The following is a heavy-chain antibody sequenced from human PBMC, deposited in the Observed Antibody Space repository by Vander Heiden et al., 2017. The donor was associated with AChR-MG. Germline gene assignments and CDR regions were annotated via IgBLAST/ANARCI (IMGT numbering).Heavy chain of an antibody. CDR3: ARDSLNKCWEWLAPWFDP. CDR1: GYTFTSYG. CDR2: ISAYNGNT. J-gene: IGHJ5*02. D-gene: IGHD3-3*01. V-gene: IGHV1-18*01. Sequence: QVQLVQSGAEVKKPGASVKVSCKASGYTFTSYGISWVRQAPGQGLEWMGWISAYNGNTNYAKKLQGRVTMTTDTSTSTAYRELRSLRSEETAVYYCARDSLNKCWEWLAPWFDPWGQGTLVTVSS.